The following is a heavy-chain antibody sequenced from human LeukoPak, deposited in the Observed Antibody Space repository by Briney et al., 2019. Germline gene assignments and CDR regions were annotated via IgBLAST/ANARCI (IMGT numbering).Heavy chain of an antibody. D-gene: IGHD1-14*01. V-gene: IGHV4-39*01. CDR2: IYYSGST. CDR1: GGSISSSSYY. Sequence: SETLSLTCTVSGGSISSSSYYWGWIRQPPGKGLEWIGSIYYSGSTYYNPSLKSRVTISVDASKNQFSLKLSSVTAADTAVYYCARQTIRYFDYWGQGTLVTVSS. CDR3: ARQTIRYFDY. J-gene: IGHJ4*02.